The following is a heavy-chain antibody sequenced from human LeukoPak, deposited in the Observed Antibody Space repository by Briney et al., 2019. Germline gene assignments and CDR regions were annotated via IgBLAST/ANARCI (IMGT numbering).Heavy chain of an antibody. CDR2: ISYDGSNK. D-gene: IGHD3-3*01. V-gene: IGHV3-30*04. CDR1: GFTFSSYA. J-gene: IGHJ4*02. Sequence: GRSLRLSCAASGFTFSSYAMHWVRQAPGKGLEWVAVISYDGSNKYYADSVKGRFTISRDNSKNTLYLQMNSLRAEDTAVYYCAKAGGQLRFLEWLFDYWGQGTLVTVSS. CDR3: AKAGGQLRFLEWLFDY.